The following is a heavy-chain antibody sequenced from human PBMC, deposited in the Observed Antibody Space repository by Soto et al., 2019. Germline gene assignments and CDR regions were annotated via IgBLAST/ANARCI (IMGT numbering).Heavy chain of an antibody. J-gene: IGHJ4*02. V-gene: IGHV3-30*18. CDR1: GFTFSSYG. Sequence: QVQLVESGGGVVQPGRSLRLSCAASGFTFSSYGMHWVRQAPGKGLEWVAVISYDGSNKYYADSVKGRFTISRDNSKNTLYLQMNSLRAEDTAVYYCAKDRSGYDYWGQGTLVTVSS. CDR3: AKDRSGYDY. D-gene: IGHD5-12*01. CDR2: ISYDGSNK.